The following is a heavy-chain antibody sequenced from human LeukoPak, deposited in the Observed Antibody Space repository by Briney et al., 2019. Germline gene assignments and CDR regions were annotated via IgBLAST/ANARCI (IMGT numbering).Heavy chain of an antibody. CDR3: ARERGFWSGYYAGYYYYGMDV. V-gene: IGHV4-34*01. Sequence: SETLSLTCAVYGGSFSGYYWSWIRQPPGKGLVGIGEITHSGSTKYNPSPKSRVTISVDTSKTQFSLRLSSVTAADTAVYYCARERGFWSGYYAGYYYYGMDVWGQGTTVTVSS. CDR2: ITHSGST. J-gene: IGHJ6*02. D-gene: IGHD3-3*01. CDR1: GGSFSGYY.